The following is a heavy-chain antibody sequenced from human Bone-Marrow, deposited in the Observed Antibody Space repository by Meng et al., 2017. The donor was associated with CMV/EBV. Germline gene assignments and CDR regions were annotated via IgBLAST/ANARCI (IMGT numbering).Heavy chain of an antibody. CDR3: LRSEGGTTYDY. CDR1: GGSISNDNYY. J-gene: IGHJ4*02. CDR2: IHHSGST. V-gene: IGHV4-31*02. Sequence: SCTVSGGSISNDNYYWSWIRQYPGKGLEWIGYIHHSGSTYYRPSLKSRVIMSVDTSKNQLFLKLTSVTAADTAVYYCLRSEGGTTYDYWGQGSLVTVYS. D-gene: IGHD1-1*01.